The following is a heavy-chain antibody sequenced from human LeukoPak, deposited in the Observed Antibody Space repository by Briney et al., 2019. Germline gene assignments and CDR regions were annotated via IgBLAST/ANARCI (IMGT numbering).Heavy chain of an antibody. V-gene: IGHV1-46*01. Sequence: APVKVSCKASGYTLTSSHAHWVRQAPGQGLEWMALINCGDGYTNYAQKFQGRVSVTRDTSTSTIYMELSGLRVEDTAIYYCAKDRGGSYSIDYWGQGTLVTVSS. D-gene: IGHD1-26*01. CDR3: AKDRGGSYSIDY. CDR1: GYTLTSSH. J-gene: IGHJ4*02. CDR2: INCGDGYT.